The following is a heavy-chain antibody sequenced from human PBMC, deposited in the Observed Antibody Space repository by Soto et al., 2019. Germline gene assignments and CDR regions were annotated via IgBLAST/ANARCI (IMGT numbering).Heavy chain of an antibody. V-gene: IGHV3-30*18. CDR1: GFTLSTYG. J-gene: IGHJ4*01. CDR3: AKEFGSTWIDH. Sequence: QVQLVESGGGVVQPGGSLRLSCAASGFTLSTYGMHWVRQAPGKGLEWVAAMSYDGTKEYYADSVKGRFTISRDSSRNTLFLQLNSLRAEDTAVYYCAKEFGSTWIDHWGDGTLVTVSS. D-gene: IGHD6-13*01. CDR2: MSYDGTKE.